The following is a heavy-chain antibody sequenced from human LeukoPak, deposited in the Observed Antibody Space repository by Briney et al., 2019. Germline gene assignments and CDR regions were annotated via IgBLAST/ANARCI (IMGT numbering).Heavy chain of an antibody. CDR1: GFTFSSYS. Sequence: PGGSLRLSCAASGFTFSSYSMNWVRQAPGKGLEWVSSISSSSSYIYYADSVKGRFTISRDNAKNSLYLQMNSLRAEDTAVYYCARDKPDYGDYDFDPWGQGTLVTVSS. V-gene: IGHV3-21*01. J-gene: IGHJ5*02. CDR3: ARDKPDYGDYDFDP. D-gene: IGHD4-17*01. CDR2: ISSSSSYI.